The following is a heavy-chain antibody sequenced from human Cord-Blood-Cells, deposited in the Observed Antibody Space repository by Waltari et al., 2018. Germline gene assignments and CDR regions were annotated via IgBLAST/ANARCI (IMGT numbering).Heavy chain of an antibody. V-gene: IGHV4-39*01. CDR3: ARHRVVNDAFDI. D-gene: IGHD2-15*01. CDR1: GGSISSSSYY. J-gene: IGHJ3*02. CDR2: IYYSGST. Sequence: QLQLQESGPGLVKPSETLSLTCTVSGGSISSSSYYWGWIRQPPGKGLEWIGSIYYSGSTYYNPSLKSRVTISVDTSKNQFSLKLSSVTAADTAVYYCARHRVVNDAFDIWGQGTMVTDSS.